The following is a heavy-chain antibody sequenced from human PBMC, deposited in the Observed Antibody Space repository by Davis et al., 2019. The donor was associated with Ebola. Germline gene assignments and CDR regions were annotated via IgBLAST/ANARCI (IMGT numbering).Heavy chain of an antibody. D-gene: IGHD3-10*01. Sequence: PGGSLRLSCAVYGGSFSDYHWTWIRQSPGKGLEWIGEIYDSRSAEYHPALESRLTISVDTSKNQFSLNLTSVTAADAAVYYCAKTRQARRDLSYYYGMDVWGQGTPVTVSS. V-gene: IGHV4-34*01. CDR2: IYDSRSA. CDR3: AKTRQARRDLSYYYGMDV. J-gene: IGHJ6*02. CDR1: GGSFSDYH.